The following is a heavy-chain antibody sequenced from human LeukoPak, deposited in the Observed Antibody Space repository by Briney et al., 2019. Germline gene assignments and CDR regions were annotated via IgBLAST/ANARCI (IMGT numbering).Heavy chain of an antibody. Sequence: NPSETLSLTCTVSGGSISSGGYYWSWIRQHPGKGLEWIGYIYYSGSTYYNPSLKSRVTISVDTSKNQFSLKLSSVTAADTAVYYCARARYDNSGYLDYWGQGTLVTVSS. CDR2: IYYSGST. J-gene: IGHJ4*02. V-gene: IGHV4-30-4*08. CDR3: ARARYDNSGYLDY. CDR1: GGSISSGGYY. D-gene: IGHD3-22*01.